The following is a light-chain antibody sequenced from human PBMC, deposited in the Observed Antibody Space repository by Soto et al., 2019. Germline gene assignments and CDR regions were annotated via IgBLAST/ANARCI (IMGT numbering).Light chain of an antibody. CDR3: AAWDDSLNGVV. CDR2: STT. J-gene: IGLJ2*01. V-gene: IGLV1-44*01. Sequence: QSVLTQPPSASGAPGQRVTISCSGSSSSIGSNTVSWYQQLPGTAPKLLIFSTTERPSGVPDRFSGSKSGTSASLAISELQSEDEADYYCAAWDDSLNGVVFGGGTKVTVL. CDR1: SSSIGSNT.